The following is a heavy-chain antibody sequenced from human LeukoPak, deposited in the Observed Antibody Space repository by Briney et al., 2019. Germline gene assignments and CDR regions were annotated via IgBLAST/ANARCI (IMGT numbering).Heavy chain of an antibody. CDR3: ARATNYTILTGYNYFDY. Sequence: SETLSLTCTVSGGSISGYYWSWIRQPPGKGLEWIGYIYYSGSTNYNPSLKSRVTISVDTSKNQFSLKLSSVTAADTAVYYCARATNYTILTGYNYFDYWGQGTLVTVSS. CDR2: IYYSGST. CDR1: GGSISGYY. V-gene: IGHV4-59*01. D-gene: IGHD3-9*01. J-gene: IGHJ4*02.